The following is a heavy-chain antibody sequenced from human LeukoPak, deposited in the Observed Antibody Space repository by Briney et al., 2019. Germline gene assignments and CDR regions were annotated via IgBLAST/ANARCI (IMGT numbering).Heavy chain of an antibody. D-gene: IGHD3-3*01. CDR2: LYYSGDT. Sequence: SETLSLTCTVSGGSISSHYWSWIRQPPGKGLEWIGYLYYSGDTNYNPSLKSRVTISVDTSKNQFSLSLSSVTAADTAVYYCASSHPLGSNNDYYTPFDYWGQGTRVTVSS. CDR3: ASSHPLGSNNDYYTPFDY. CDR1: GGSISSHY. J-gene: IGHJ4*02. V-gene: IGHV4-59*11.